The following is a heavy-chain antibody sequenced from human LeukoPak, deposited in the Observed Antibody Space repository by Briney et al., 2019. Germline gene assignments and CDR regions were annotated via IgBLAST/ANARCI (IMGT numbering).Heavy chain of an antibody. D-gene: IGHD4-17*01. Sequence: SETLSLTCSVSGASISNYYWSWIRQPAGKGLEFIGLFYNSGSTNCNPSLKSRVTMSVDTSKNQFSLKLSSVTAADTAVYYCASKTDYGDFDAFNIWGQGKMVTVSS. CDR1: GASISNYY. CDR3: ASKTDYGDFDAFNI. CDR2: FYNSGST. V-gene: IGHV4-4*07. J-gene: IGHJ3*02.